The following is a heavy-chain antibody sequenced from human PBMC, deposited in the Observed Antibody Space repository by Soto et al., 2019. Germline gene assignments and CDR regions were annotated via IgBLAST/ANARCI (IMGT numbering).Heavy chain of an antibody. CDR1: GGSFSGYY. CDR3: ARGPYDSSGYYSLGENY. V-gene: IGHV4-34*01. CDR2: INHSGST. Sequence: SETLSLTCAVYGGSFSGYYWSWIRQPPGKGLEWIGEINHSGSTNYNPSLKSRVTISVDTSKNQFSLKLSSVTAADTAVYYCARGPYDSSGYYSLGENYWGQGTLVTV. J-gene: IGHJ4*02. D-gene: IGHD3-22*01.